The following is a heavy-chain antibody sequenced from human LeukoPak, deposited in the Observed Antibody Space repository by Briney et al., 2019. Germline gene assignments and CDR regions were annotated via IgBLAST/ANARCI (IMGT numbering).Heavy chain of an antibody. CDR2: ISGDGGST. J-gene: IGHJ3*02. V-gene: IGHV3-43*02. CDR3: AKDMWVRGLIGDAFDI. Sequence: GGSLRLSCAASGFTFDDYAMHWVRQAPGKGLEWVSLISGDGGSTYYADSVKGRFTISRDNSKNSLYLQMNGLRTEDTALYYCAKDMWVRGLIGDAFDIWGQGTMVTVSS. CDR1: GFTFDDYA. D-gene: IGHD3-10*01.